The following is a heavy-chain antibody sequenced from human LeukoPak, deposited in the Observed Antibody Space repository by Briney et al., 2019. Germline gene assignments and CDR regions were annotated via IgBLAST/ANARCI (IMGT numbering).Heavy chain of an antibody. CDR3: ARKLRPASHSWDNWFGP. J-gene: IGHJ5*02. CDR2: ISAYNGNT. CDR1: GYTFTSYG. Sequence: ASVKVSCKASGYTFTSYGISWVRQAPGQGLEWMGWISAYNGNTNYAQKLQGRVTMTTDTSTSTAYMELRSLRSDDTAVYYCARKLRPASHSWDNWFGPWGQGTLVTVSS. V-gene: IGHV1-18*01. D-gene: IGHD2-2*01.